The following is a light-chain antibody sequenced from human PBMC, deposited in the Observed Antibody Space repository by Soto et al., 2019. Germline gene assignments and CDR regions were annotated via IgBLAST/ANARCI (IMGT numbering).Light chain of an antibody. CDR2: AAS. CDR1: QSIVTY. J-gene: IGKJ1*01. V-gene: IGKV1-39*01. CDR3: QQSYSTPTWT. Sequence: DIQMTQSPSTLSASVGDRVTITGRASQSIVTYLNWYLQKPGKAPNLXXYAASNLQSGVPSRFSGSGSWTDFTLTISSLQPEDFSTYFCQQSYSTPTWTFGQGTKVDIK.